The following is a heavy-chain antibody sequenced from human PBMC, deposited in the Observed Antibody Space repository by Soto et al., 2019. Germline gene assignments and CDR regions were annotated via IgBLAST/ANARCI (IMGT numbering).Heavy chain of an antibody. CDR3: AKERLGYCISTSCLQFDY. J-gene: IGHJ4*02. Sequence: GGSLRLSCAASGFTFSSYGMHWVRQAPGKGLEWVAVISYDGSNKYYADSVKGRFTISRDNSKNTLYLQMNSLRAEDTAVYSCAKERLGYCISTSCLQFDYWGQGTLVTVSS. CDR1: GFTFSSYG. CDR2: ISYDGSNK. D-gene: IGHD2-2*01. V-gene: IGHV3-30*18.